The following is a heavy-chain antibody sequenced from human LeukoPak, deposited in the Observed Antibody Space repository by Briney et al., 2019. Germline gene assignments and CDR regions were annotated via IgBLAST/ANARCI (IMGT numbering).Heavy chain of an antibody. CDR1: GFTFSSYG. J-gene: IGHJ6*02. CDR2: ISYDGSNK. CDR3: ARETYAAAAGWIWYYYYYGMDV. Sequence: AGGSLRLSCAASGFTFSSYGMHWVRQAPGKGLEWVAVISYDGSNKYYADSVKGRFTISRDNSKNTLYLQMNSLRAEDTAVYYCARETYAAAAGWIWYYYYYGMDVWGQGTTVTVSS. V-gene: IGHV3-30*03. D-gene: IGHD6-13*01.